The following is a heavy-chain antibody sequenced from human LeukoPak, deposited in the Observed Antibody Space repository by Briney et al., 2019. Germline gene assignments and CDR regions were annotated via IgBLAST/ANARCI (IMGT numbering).Heavy chain of an antibody. CDR2: ISYDGSNK. J-gene: IGHJ4*02. CDR1: GFTFSSYA. D-gene: IGHD6-13*01. CDR3: ARDPSIAAAGPAGYFDY. V-gene: IGHV3-30-3*01. Sequence: QSGGSLRLSCAASGFTFSSYAMHWVRQAPGKGLEWVAVISYDGSNKYYADSVKGRFTISRDNSKNTLYLQMNSLRAEDTAVYYCARDPSIAAAGPAGYFDYWGQGTLVTVSS.